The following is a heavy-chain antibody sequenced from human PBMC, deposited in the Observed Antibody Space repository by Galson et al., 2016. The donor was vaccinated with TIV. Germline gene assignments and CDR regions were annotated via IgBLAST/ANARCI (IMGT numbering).Heavy chain of an antibody. CDR1: GYNFTNYR. Sequence: QSGAEVKKPGESLRISCKGSGYNFTNYRISWVRQMPGKGLEWMGRIDPSDSYTNYSPSFQGHVTISVDKSISTAYLQWSSLKASDTAMYYCARLGYYHDSSGHPYWGQGTLVTVSS. D-gene: IGHD3-22*01. V-gene: IGHV5-10-1*01. J-gene: IGHJ4*02. CDR2: IDPSDSYT. CDR3: ARLGYYHDSSGHPY.